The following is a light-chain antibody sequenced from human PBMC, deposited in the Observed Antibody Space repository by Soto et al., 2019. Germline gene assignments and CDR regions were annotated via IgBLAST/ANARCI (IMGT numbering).Light chain of an antibody. CDR2: EVS. Sequence: QSALTQPASVSGSPGQSITISCTGTSSDVGAFNYVSWYQQHPGKAPKVIIYEVSNRPSGVSNRFSGSKSGNTASLTISGLQAEDEAHYYCHSYTTSATRVFGGGTKLTVL. CDR3: HSYTTSATRV. CDR1: SSDVGAFNY. V-gene: IGLV2-14*01. J-gene: IGLJ3*02.